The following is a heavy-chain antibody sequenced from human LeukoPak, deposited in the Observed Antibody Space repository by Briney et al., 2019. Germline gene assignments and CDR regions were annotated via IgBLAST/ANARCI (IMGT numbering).Heavy chain of an antibody. CDR2: LSGSGRSI. D-gene: IGHD3-10*01. V-gene: IGHV3-23*01. CDR1: GFTFSSSV. CDR3: VNEASGSLQFDY. Sequence: GGSLRLSCAASGFTFSSSVMNWVRQAPGKGLEWVSGLSGSGRSIHYADSVKGRFTISRDNSKNTLYLQMNSLRAEDAAVYYCVNEASGSLQFDYWGQGTLVTVSS. J-gene: IGHJ4*02.